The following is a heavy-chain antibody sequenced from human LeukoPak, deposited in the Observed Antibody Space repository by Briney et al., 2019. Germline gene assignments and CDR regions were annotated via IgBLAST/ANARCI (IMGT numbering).Heavy chain of an antibody. CDR1: GYSISSGYY. Sequence: SETLSLTCTVSGYSISSGYYWGWIRQPPGKGLEWIGYIYHSGTTYFNASLKSRVTVLIDKSKNQFSLKLSSVTAADTAVYYCARGLVYYGSGSYNWFDPWGQGTLVTVSS. J-gene: IGHJ5*02. CDR2: IYHSGTT. D-gene: IGHD3-10*01. V-gene: IGHV4-38-2*02. CDR3: ARGLVYYGSGSYNWFDP.